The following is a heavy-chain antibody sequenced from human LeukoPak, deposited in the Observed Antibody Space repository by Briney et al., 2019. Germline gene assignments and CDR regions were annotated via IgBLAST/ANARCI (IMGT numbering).Heavy chain of an antibody. J-gene: IGHJ5*02. V-gene: IGHV1-8*02. CDR1: GGTFSSYA. D-gene: IGHD3-9*01. CDR2: MNPNSGNT. CDR3: AREGDYDILTGYYPDWFDP. Sequence: ASVKVSCKASGGTFSSYAINWVRQATGQGLEWMGWMNPNSGNTGYAQKFQGRVTMTRNTSISTAYMELSSLRSEDTAVYYCAREGDYDILTGYYPDWFDPWGQGTLVTVSS.